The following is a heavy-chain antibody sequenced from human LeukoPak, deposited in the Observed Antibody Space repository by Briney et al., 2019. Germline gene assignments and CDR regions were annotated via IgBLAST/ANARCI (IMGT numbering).Heavy chain of an antibody. CDR1: GGTFSSYA. CDR2: ISPNSGGT. J-gene: IGHJ5*02. V-gene: IGHV1-2*04. CDR3: ARAYDFWSGQLSGFDP. D-gene: IGHD3-3*01. Sequence: SVKVSCKASGGTFSSYAISWVRQAPGQGLEWMGWISPNSGGTNYAQKFQGWVTMTRDTSISTAYMELSRLRSDDTAVYYCARAYDFWSGQLSGFDPWGQGTLVTVSS.